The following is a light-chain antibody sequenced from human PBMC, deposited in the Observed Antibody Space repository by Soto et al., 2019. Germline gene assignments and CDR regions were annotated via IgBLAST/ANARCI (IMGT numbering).Light chain of an antibody. Sequence: TVLTHSPGARYLSTVRGATLSCISSQSVSNNYLAWYQQKPGQANRLLIYGASNRATGIPDRFSGSGSGTDFTLTISGLQPDDFTTYYCQQYTSYSRACGQGTTGDLK. CDR1: QSVSNNY. CDR2: GAS. V-gene: IGKV3-20*01. J-gene: IGKJ1*01. CDR3: QQYTSYSRA.